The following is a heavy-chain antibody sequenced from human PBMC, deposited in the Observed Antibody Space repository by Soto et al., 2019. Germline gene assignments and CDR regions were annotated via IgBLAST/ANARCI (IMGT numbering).Heavy chain of an antibody. V-gene: IGHV1-8*01. D-gene: IGHD3-16*02. CDR3: ARARRVLRHLGELSISNYYYYYMDV. Sequence: ASVKVSCKASGYTFTSYDINWVRQATGQGLEWMGWMNPNSGNTGYAQKFQGRVTMTRNTSISTAYMELSSLRSEDTAVYYCARARRVLRHLGELSISNYYYYYMDVWGKGTSVTVSS. CDR2: MNPNSGNT. J-gene: IGHJ6*03. CDR1: GYTFTSYD.